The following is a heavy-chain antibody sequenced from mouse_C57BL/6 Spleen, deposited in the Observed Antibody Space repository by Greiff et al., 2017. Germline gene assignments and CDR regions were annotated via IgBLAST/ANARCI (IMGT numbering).Heavy chain of an antibody. V-gene: IGHV5-12*01. J-gene: IGHJ4*01. CDR3: ARRDGYAMDY. D-gene: IGHD2-3*01. Sequence: EVQLVESGGGLVQPGGSLKLSCAASGFTFSDYYMYWVRQTPEKRLEWVAYISNGGGSTYYPDTVKGRFTISRDNAKNTLYLQMSRLKSEDTAMYYCARRDGYAMDYWGQGTSVTVSS. CDR2: ISNGGGST. CDR1: GFTFSDYY.